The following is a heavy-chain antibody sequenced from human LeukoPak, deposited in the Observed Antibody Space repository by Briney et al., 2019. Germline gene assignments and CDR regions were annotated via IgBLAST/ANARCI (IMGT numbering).Heavy chain of an antibody. V-gene: IGHV3-66*01. CDR1: GFTVSSNY. CDR2: IYSGGST. J-gene: IGHJ6*03. CDR3: ARDTMVRGVPDYYYYYYMDV. D-gene: IGHD3-10*01. Sequence: GGSLRLSCAASGFTVSSNYMSWVRQAPGKGLEWVSVIYSGGSTYYADSVKGRFTISRDNAKNSLYLQMNSLRAEDTAVYYCARDTMVRGVPDYYYYYYMDVWGKGTTVTVSS.